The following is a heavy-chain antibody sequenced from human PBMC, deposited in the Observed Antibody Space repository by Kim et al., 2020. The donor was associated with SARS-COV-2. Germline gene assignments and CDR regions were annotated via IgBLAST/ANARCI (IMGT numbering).Heavy chain of an antibody. CDR3: AKTSDGYGLDY. D-gene: IGHD5-12*01. CDR2: T. J-gene: IGHJ4*02. Sequence: TYYADSVKGRFTSSRDNSKNTLYLQMNSLRAEDTARYYCAKTSDGYGLDYWGQGTLVTVSS. V-gene: IGHV3-23*01.